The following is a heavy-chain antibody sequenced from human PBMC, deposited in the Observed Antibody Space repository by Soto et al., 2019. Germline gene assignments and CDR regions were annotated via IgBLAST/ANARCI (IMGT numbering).Heavy chain of an antibody. CDR2: MHHSGNT. CDR3: ARSPGTWRVDL. CDR1: GASISSAW. J-gene: IGHJ5*02. V-gene: IGHV4-4*02. Sequence: QVQLQESGPGLVKPSGTLSLTCAVPGASISSAWWSGGRQPPGKGLEWIGEMHHSGNTNYNPSLKSRVSMSIDTFNNQFSLGLTPVTAADTAVYYCARSPGTWRVDLGGQGALFTVSS. D-gene: IGHD1-1*01.